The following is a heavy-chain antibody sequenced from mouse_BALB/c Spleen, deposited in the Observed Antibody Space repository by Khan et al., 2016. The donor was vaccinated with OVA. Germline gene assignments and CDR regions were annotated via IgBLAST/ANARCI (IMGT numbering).Heavy chain of an antibody. CDR2: VSTGGSYT. CDR3: RRHAYYYDSGGFAY. D-gene: IGHD1-1*01. J-gene: IGHJ3*01. Sequence: EVQLVESGGDLVKPGGSLKLSCAASGFTFSTYGMSWVRQTPDKRLVWVATVSTGGSYTYYPDSVKGRFTISRDNAKNPLYLQMSGLKSEDTAMFYCRRHAYYYDSGGFAYWGQGTMVTVSA. V-gene: IGHV5-6*01. CDR1: GFTFSTYG.